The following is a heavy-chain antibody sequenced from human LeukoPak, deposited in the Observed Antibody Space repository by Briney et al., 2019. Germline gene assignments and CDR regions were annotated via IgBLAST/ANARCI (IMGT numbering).Heavy chain of an antibody. CDR3: HADAYDSSGYYRTDFDY. CDR1: GFTFSSYA. D-gene: IGHD3-22*01. CDR2: ISYDGSNK. J-gene: IGHJ4*02. Sequence: PGGSLRLSCAASGFTFSSYAMHWVRQAPGKGLEWVAVISYDGSNKYYADSVKGRFTISRDNSKNTLYLQMNSLRAEDTAVYYCHADAYDSSGYYRTDFDYWGQGTLVTVSS. V-gene: IGHV3-30-3*01.